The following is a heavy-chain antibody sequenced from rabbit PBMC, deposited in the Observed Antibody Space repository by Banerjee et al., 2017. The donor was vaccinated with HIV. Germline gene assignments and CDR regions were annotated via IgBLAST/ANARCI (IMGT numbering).Heavy chain of an antibody. CDR2: INTSSGNT. D-gene: IGHD6-1*01. Sequence: QEQLEESGGDLVKPEGSLTLTCTASGFSFSNKYVMCWVRQAPGKGLEWIGCINTSSGNTVYASWAKGRFTMSKTSSTTVTLQMTSLTAADTATYFCARDGYFDVNGYEYKLWGPGTLVTVS. CDR1: GFSFSNKYV. V-gene: IGHV1S45*01. J-gene: IGHJ4*01. CDR3: ARDGYFDVNGYEYKL.